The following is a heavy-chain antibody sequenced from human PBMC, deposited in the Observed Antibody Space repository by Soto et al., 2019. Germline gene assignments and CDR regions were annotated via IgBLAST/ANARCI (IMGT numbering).Heavy chain of an antibody. J-gene: IGHJ6*02. D-gene: IGHD2-15*01. V-gene: IGHV1-18*01. CDR1: GYTFTSYG. Sequence: QVQLVQSGAEVKKPGASVKVSCKASGYTFTSYGISWVRRAPGQGLEWMGWISAYNGNTNYAQKLQGRVTMTTDTSTSTAYMELRSLRSDDTAVYYCARNGYCSGGSCPPYYYYGMDVWGQGTTVTVSS. CDR3: ARNGYCSGGSCPPYYYYGMDV. CDR2: ISAYNGNT.